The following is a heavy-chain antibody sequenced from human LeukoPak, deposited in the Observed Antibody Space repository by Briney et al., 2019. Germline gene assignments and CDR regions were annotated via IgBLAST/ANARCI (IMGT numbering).Heavy chain of an antibody. V-gene: IGHV4-39*07. Sequence: SETLSLTCTVSGGSISTSNYYWGWIRQPPGKGLEWIGNIFYSGSTYYSPSLKSRVTISLDTSRNQFSLKLNSVTAADTAVYYCARDTSLYSGSYLHYFDYWGQGTLVTVSS. J-gene: IGHJ4*02. D-gene: IGHD1-26*01. CDR3: ARDTSLYSGSYLHYFDY. CDR2: IFYSGST. CDR1: GGSISTSNYY.